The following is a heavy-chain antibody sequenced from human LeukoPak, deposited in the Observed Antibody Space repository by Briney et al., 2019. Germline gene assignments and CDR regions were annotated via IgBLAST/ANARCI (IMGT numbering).Heavy chain of an antibody. D-gene: IGHD2-21*01. CDR3: ARRFHYYYYMDV. J-gene: IGHJ6*03. CDR2: INHSGST. V-gene: IGHV4-34*01. CDR1: GGSFSGYY. Sequence: SETLSLTCAVYGGSFSGYYWSWIRQPPGKGLEWIGEINHSGSTNYNPSLKSRVTISVDTSKNQFSLKLSSVTAADTAVYYCARRFHYYYYMDVWGKGTTVTVSS.